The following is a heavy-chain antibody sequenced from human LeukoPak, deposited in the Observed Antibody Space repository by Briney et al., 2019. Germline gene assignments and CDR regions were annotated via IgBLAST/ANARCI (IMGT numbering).Heavy chain of an antibody. CDR2: ITAYSGNT. J-gene: IGHJ4*02. Sequence: ASVKVSCKASGYTFKSYGITWVRQAPGQGLEWMGWITAYSGNTNYAQKLQGRVTLTTDTSDTCTSTAYLELRSLRSDDTAVYYCARDQWGSFDYWGQGTLVTVSS. D-gene: IGHD2-8*01. CDR3: ARDQWGSFDY. CDR1: GYTFKSYG. V-gene: IGHV1-18*01.